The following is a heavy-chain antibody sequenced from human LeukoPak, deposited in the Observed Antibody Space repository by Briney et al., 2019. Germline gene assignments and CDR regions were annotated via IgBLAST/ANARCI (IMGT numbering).Heavy chain of an antibody. CDR2: IWYDGSNK. J-gene: IGHJ4*02. CDR3: ARDRYYYGSGTYSDY. CDR1: GFTFSSYG. D-gene: IGHD3-10*01. V-gene: IGHV3-33*01. Sequence: GGSLRLSCAASGFTFSSYGMHWVRQAPGKGLEWVAVIWYDGSNKYYADSVKGRFTISRDNSKNTLYLQMNSLRAEDTAVYYCARDRYYYGSGTYSDYWGQGTLVTVSS.